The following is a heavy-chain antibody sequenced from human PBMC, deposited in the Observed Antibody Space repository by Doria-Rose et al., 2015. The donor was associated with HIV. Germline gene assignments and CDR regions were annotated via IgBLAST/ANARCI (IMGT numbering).Heavy chain of an antibody. CDR1: GYTFTGYY. Sequence: GYTFTGYYMHWVRQAPGQGLEWMGWINPNSGGTNYAQKFQGWVTMTRDTSISTAYMELSRLRSDDTAVYYCARSSIAARWYFDLWGRGTLVTVSS. V-gene: IGHV1-2*04. CDR2: INPNSGGT. D-gene: IGHD6-6*01. J-gene: IGHJ2*01. CDR3: ARSSIAARWYFDL.